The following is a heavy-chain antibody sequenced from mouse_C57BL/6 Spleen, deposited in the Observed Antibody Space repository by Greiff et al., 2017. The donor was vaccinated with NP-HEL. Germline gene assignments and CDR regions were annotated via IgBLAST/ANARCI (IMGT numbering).Heavy chain of an antibody. J-gene: IGHJ2*01. D-gene: IGHD1-1*01. CDR1: GYTFTDYE. CDR2: IDPETGGT. V-gene: IGHV1-15*01. CDR3: ISITFFDY. Sequence: VQGVESGAELVRPGASVTLSCKASGYTFTDYEMHWVKQTPVHGLEWIGAIDPETGGTAYNQKFKGKAILTADKSSSTAYMELRSLTSEDSAVYYCISITFFDYWGQGTTLTVSS.